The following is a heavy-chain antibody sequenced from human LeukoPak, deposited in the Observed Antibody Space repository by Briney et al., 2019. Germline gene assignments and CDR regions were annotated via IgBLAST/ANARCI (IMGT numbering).Heavy chain of an antibody. J-gene: IGHJ4*02. CDR1: GVSISNIF. D-gene: IGHD5-24*01. Sequence: PSETLSLTCSVSGVSISNIFWSWIRQPPGKGLEWIGSIYYTGTTYYSPSLKSRVTISVDTSENQFSLKVNSVTAADTAVYYCARDGVRDGYNRGLAYWGRGTQVTVSS. CDR3: ARDGVRDGYNRGLAY. V-gene: IGHV4-59*01. CDR2: IYYTGTT.